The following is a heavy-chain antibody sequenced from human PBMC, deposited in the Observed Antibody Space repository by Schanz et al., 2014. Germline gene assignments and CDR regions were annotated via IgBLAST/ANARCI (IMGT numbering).Heavy chain of an antibody. CDR1: GFNFNNYD. CDR3: ARALKGTVAIFGVIAAEKYYDMDV. J-gene: IGHJ6*03. V-gene: IGHV1-8*01. Sequence: QVQLVQSGAEVKKPGASVKVSCTASGFNFNNYDINWVRQATGQGLEWMGWMNPKTGNTDHAQKFQGRVSMTWETFPSTAYLDLSRLRCEDTGVYYCARALKGTVAIFGVIAAEKYYDMDVWGKGTTVTVSS. CDR2: MNPKTGNT. D-gene: IGHD2-21*01.